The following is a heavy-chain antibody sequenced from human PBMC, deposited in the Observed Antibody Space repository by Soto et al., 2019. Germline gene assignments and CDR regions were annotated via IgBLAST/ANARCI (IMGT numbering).Heavy chain of an antibody. J-gene: IGHJ4*02. V-gene: IGHV3-23*01. CDR3: AKDQGVQLSAFDY. Sequence: GGSLRLSCASSGFAFISYAMSWVRQAPGKGLEWVSAISGSGGSTYYADSVKGRFTISRDNTKNTLYLQMNSLRAEDTAVYYCAKDQGVQLSAFDYWGQGTLVTISS. CDR1: GFAFISYA. D-gene: IGHD5-18*01. CDR2: ISGSGGST.